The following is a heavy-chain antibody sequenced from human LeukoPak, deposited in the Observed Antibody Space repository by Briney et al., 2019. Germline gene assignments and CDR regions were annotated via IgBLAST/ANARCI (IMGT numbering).Heavy chain of an antibody. CDR1: GGSFSGYY. J-gene: IGHJ5*01. Sequence: SETLSLTCAVYGGSFSGYYWSWIRQPPGKGLEWIGEINHSGSTNYNPSLKSRVTISVDTSKNQFSLRLSSVTAADTAVYYCARDKSQLWFDYWGQGTLVTVSS. CDR2: INHSGST. V-gene: IGHV4-34*01. CDR3: ARDKSQLWFDY. D-gene: IGHD5-18*01.